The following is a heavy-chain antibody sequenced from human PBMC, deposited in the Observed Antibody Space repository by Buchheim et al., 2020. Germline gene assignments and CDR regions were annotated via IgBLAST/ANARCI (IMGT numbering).Heavy chain of an antibody. CDR1: GFTFSSYG. CDR3: ARDGMVRGVIPERDY. V-gene: IGHV3-33*01. J-gene: IGHJ4*02. CDR2: IWYDGSNK. Sequence: QVQLVESGGGVVQPGRSLRLSCAASGFTFSSYGMHWVRQAPGKGLEWVAVIWYDGSNKYYADSVKGRFTISRDNSKNTLYLQMNSLRAEDTAVYYCARDGMVRGVIPERDYWGQGTL. D-gene: IGHD3-10*01.